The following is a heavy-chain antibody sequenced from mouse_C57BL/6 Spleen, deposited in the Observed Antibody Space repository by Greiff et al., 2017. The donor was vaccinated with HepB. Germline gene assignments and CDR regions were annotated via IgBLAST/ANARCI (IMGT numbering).Heavy chain of an antibody. CDR2: ISSGSSTI. CDR1: GFTFSDYG. V-gene: IGHV5-17*01. D-gene: IGHD1-1*01. CDR3: ATDYGSSYPIGY. J-gene: IGHJ2*01. Sequence: EVKLVESGGGLVKPGGSLKLSCAASGFTFSDYGMHWVRQAPEKGLEWVAYISSGSSTIYYADTVKGRFTISRDNAKNTLFLQMTSLRSEDTAMYYCATDYGSSYPIGYWGQGTTLTVSS.